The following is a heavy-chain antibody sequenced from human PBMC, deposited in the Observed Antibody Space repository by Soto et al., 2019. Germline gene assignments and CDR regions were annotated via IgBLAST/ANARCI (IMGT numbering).Heavy chain of an antibody. D-gene: IGHD5-18*01. CDR3: AKVDVSTASSFDY. V-gene: IGHV3-23*01. CDR2: INPSGDST. J-gene: IGHJ4*02. CDR1: GFTFSRHG. Sequence: PGGSLRLSCVASGFTFSRHGLRWVRQAPGKGLEWVSTINPSGDSTFYADSVKGRFTISSDNSKNTVYLQMNSLSVGDTAVYLCAKVDVSTASSFDYWGRRALGTVCS.